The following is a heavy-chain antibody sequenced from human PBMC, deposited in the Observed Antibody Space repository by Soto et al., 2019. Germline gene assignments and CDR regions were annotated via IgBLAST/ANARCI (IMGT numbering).Heavy chain of an antibody. CDR2: ISYDGSNK. D-gene: IGHD3-16*01. CDR1: GFTFSSYA. Sequence: GGSLRLSCAASGFTFSSYAMHWVRQAPGKGLEWVAVISYDGSNKYYADSVKGRFTISRDNSKNTLYLQMNSLRAEDTAVYYCARDKEERLHLGESSSRGYYYYMDVWGKGTTVTVSS. V-gene: IGHV3-30-3*01. CDR3: ARDKEERLHLGESSSRGYYYYMDV. J-gene: IGHJ6*03.